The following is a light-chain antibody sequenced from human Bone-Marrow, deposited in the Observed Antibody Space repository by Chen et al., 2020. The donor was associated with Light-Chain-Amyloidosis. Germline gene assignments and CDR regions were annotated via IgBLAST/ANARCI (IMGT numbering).Light chain of an antibody. CDR1: SSDVGGDNH. CDR2: EVT. J-gene: IGLJ1*01. V-gene: IGLV2-14*01. Sequence: QPALTHPPSGFGSPGLSLPLPFTGTSSDVGGDNHVSWYQQHPDKAPKLMIYEVTNRPSWVPGRCSGSKSDNTASLTISGLQTEDEADYFCSSYTITNTLVFGSGTRVTVL. CDR3: SSYTITNTLV.